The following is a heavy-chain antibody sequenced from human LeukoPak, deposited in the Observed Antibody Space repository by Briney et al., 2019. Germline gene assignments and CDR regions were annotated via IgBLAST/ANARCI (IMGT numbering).Heavy chain of an antibody. V-gene: IGHV3-48*03. Sequence: PGGSLRLSCAASGFTYSSYEMNWVRQAPGKGLEWVSYISSSGSTICYADSVKGRFTISRDNAKNSLYLQMNSLRAEDTDVYYCARESGERGYSDGFRYFDYWGQGTLVTVSS. J-gene: IGHJ4*02. D-gene: IGHD5-18*01. CDR1: GFTYSSYE. CDR2: ISSSGSTI. CDR3: ARESGERGYSDGFRYFDY.